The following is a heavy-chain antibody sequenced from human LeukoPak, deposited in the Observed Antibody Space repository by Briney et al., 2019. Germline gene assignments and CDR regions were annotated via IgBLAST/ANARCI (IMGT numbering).Heavy chain of an antibody. Sequence: ASVKVSCKASGYTFTSYGISWVRQAPGQGLEWMGWISAYNGNTNYAQKLQGRVTMTTDTSTSTAYMELRSLRSDDTAVYYCAENYYDSSGYYYAASWGQGTLVTVSS. CDR3: AENYYDSSGYYYAAS. D-gene: IGHD3-22*01. CDR1: GYTFTSYG. J-gene: IGHJ5*02. V-gene: IGHV1-18*01. CDR2: ISAYNGNT.